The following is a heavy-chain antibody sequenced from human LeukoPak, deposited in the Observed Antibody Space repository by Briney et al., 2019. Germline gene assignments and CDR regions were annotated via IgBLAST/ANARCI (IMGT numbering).Heavy chain of an antibody. CDR3: ARGEYYSDTSSYFDY. CDR1: GFTFDDYV. D-gene: IGHD3-22*01. V-gene: IGHV3-43*02. CDR2: INGDGGTT. Sequence: PGGSLRLSCAASGFTFDDYVMQWVRQAPGKGLKWVSLINGDGGTTYYADSVKGRFTISRDNSKNTLFVQMSSLRAEDTAVYYCARGEYYSDTSSYFDYWGQGTLVTVSS. J-gene: IGHJ4*02.